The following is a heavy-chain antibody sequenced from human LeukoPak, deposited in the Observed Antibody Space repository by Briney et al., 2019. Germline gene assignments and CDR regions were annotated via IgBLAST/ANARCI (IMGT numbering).Heavy chain of an antibody. J-gene: IGHJ6*04. CDR2: IYTSGST. V-gene: IGHV4-61*02. Sequence: PSQTLSLTCTVSGGSISSGSYYWSWIRQPAGKGLEWIGRIYTSGSTNYNPSLKSRVTISVDTSKNQFSLKLSSVTAADTAVYYCAREESGSHQLQGVWLDVWGKGTTVTVSS. CDR3: AREESGSHQLQGVWLDV. D-gene: IGHD1-26*01. CDR1: GGSISSGSYY.